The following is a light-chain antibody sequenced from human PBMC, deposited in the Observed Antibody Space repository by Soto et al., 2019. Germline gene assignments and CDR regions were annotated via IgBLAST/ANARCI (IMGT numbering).Light chain of an antibody. V-gene: IGKV3-20*01. J-gene: IGKJ4*01. CDR1: QSVRSNY. CDR3: QQYHTSPPLT. Sequence: EIVLTQSPGTLSLSPGDRATLSCRASQSVRSNYLAWYQQKPGQAPRLLLYGASSRATGIPDRFSGSGSGTDFTHTISRLEPEDFAVYYCQQYHTSPPLTFGGGTKVEIK. CDR2: GAS.